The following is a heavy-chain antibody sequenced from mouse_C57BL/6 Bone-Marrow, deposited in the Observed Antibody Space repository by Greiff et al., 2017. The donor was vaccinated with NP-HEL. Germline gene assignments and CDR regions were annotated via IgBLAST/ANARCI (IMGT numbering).Heavy chain of an antibody. CDR3: VRHGAGYYATWFAY. J-gene: IGHJ3*01. D-gene: IGHD2-3*01. V-gene: IGHV10-1*01. CDR2: IRSKSNNYAT. CDR1: GFSFNTYA. Sequence: EADGGLVQPKGSLKLSCAASGFSFNTYAMNWVRQAPGKGLEWVARIRSKSNNYATYYADSVKDRFTISRDDSESMLYLQMNNLKTEDTAMYYCVRHGAGYYATWFAYWGQGTLVTVSA.